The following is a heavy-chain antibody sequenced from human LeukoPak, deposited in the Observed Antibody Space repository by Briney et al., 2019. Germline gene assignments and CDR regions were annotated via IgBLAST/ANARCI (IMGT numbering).Heavy chain of an antibody. Sequence: VRQAPGKGLDWVAVISNDGSKKYYADSVKGRFTISRDNSKNTLSLQVSSLRTEDTAVYYCAKDRYRYAFEYSASWGQGTLVTVSS. J-gene: IGHJ5*02. CDR2: ISNDGSKK. V-gene: IGHV3-30*18. D-gene: IGHD5-18*01. CDR3: AKDRYRYAFEYSAS.